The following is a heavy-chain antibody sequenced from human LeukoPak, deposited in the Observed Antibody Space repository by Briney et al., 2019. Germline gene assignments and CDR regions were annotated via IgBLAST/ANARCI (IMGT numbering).Heavy chain of an antibody. Sequence: PSETLSLTCTVSGGSISSYYWSWIRQPPGKGLEWIGYIYCSGSTSYNPSLKSRVTISVDTSKNQFSLQLTSVTAADTAVYYRVRGRYFDVWGQGTTVTVSS. D-gene: IGHD3-9*01. J-gene: IGHJ6*02. CDR1: GGSISSYY. V-gene: IGHV4-59*01. CDR3: VRGRYFDV. CDR2: IYCSGST.